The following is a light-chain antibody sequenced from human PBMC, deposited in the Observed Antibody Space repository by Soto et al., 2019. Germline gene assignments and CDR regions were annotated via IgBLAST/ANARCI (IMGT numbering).Light chain of an antibody. V-gene: IGKV1-39*01. CDR2: AAS. CDR1: QDISNY. Sequence: DIQMTQSPSTLSASVGDRFTITFQSSQDISNYLNWYQQKPGKAPKLLIFAASSLQSGVPSRFSGSRSGPDFTLTISSLQPEDFATYYCQQSYSSPPTFGQGTKVDI. J-gene: IGKJ1*01. CDR3: QQSYSSPPT.